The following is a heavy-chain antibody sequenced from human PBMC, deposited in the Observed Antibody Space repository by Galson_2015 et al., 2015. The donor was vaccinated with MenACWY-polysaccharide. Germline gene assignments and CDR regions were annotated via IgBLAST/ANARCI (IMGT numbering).Heavy chain of an antibody. CDR1: GFTFSNFD. J-gene: IGHJ4*02. CDR2: ISSSGSST. Sequence: SLRLSCAASGFTFSNFDMGWVRQAPGKGLEWVSYISSSGSSTYYPDSVKGRFTISRDNAKNSLYLQMNSLRAEDTAVYYCARDPYNYGYLGDYWGQGTLVTVSS. CDR3: ARDPYNYGYLGDY. D-gene: IGHD5-18*01. V-gene: IGHV3-48*03.